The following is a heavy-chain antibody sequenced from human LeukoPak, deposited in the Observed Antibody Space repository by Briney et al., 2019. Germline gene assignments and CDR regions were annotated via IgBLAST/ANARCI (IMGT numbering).Heavy chain of an antibody. CDR3: AKDLSGSPIWLDP. CDR1: GFTFSSYA. D-gene: IGHD1-26*01. V-gene: IGHV3-30-3*01. CDR2: ISYDGSNK. J-gene: IGHJ5*02. Sequence: PGGSLRLSCAASGFTFSSYAMHWVRQAPGKGLEWVAVISYDGSNKYYADSVKGRFTISRDNSRNTLYLQMSSLRAEDTAIYYCAKDLSGSPIWLDPWGQGTLVTVSS.